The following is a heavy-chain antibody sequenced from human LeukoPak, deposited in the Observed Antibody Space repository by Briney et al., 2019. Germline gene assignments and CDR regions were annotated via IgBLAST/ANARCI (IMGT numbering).Heavy chain of an antibody. CDR2: ISPSSSSI. Sequence: GGSLRLSCTASEFTFSVYTMNWVRQAPGKGLEWVSSISPSSSSIYYADSVRGRFTVSRDNAKKSLSLQMNSLRVEDTAIYYCATVGDTAMGNYGMDVWGQGTTVTVSS. V-gene: IGHV3-21*01. CDR1: EFTFSVYT. CDR3: ATVGDTAMGNYGMDV. J-gene: IGHJ6*02. D-gene: IGHD5-18*01.